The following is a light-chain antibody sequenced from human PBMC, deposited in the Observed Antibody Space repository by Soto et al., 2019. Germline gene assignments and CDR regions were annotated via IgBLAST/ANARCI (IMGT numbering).Light chain of an antibody. V-gene: IGKV3-20*01. CDR2: GAS. Sequence: EIVLTQSPGTLSLSPGDRATLSCRASQSVSSNYLAWYRQKPGQAPGLLIYGASSRATGIPDRFSGSGSGTDFTLTISRLEPEYCAVYYCQRYVTSFPLPFGGGT. CDR3: QRYVTSFPLP. CDR1: QSVSSNY. J-gene: IGKJ4*01.